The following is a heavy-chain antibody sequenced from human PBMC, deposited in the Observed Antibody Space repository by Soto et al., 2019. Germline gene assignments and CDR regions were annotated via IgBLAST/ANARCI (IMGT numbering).Heavy chain of an antibody. J-gene: IGHJ4*02. Sequence: QVQLVESGGGVVQPGRSLRLSCAASGFTFSSYGMHWVRQAPGKGLEWVAVISYDGSNKYYADSVKGRFTISRDNSKNSLYLQMISLRAEDTAVYYFSKYRTTGLVFSHYLDYWGQGTLVTVSS. V-gene: IGHV3-30*18. CDR1: GFTFSSYG. CDR2: ISYDGSNK. D-gene: IGHD3-3*02. CDR3: SKYRTTGLVFSHYLDY.